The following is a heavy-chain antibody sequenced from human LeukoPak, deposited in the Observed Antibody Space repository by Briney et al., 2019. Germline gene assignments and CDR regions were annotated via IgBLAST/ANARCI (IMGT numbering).Heavy chain of an antibody. D-gene: IGHD2-15*01. CDR3: ARCRYCSGGSCYSVGYYYMDV. Sequence: SETLSLTCTVSGGSISSSSYYWGWIRQPPGTGLEWIGSIYYSGSTYYNPSLKSRVTISVDTSKNQFSLKLSSVTAADTAVYYCARCRYCSGGSCYSVGYYYMDVWGKGTTVTVSS. CDR2: IYYSGST. J-gene: IGHJ6*03. CDR1: GGSISSSSYY. V-gene: IGHV4-39*07.